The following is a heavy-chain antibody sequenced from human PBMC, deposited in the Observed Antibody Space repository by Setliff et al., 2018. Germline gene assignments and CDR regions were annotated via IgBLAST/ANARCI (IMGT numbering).Heavy chain of an antibody. CDR1: GGSISSGDYY. Sequence: PSETLSLTCTVSGGSISSGDYYWSWIRQPPGKGLEWIGYIYSSGSTYYNPSLKSRVSISVDTSKNQFSLKLSSATAADTAVYYCARGRTVVAVWGQGTLVTVSS. CDR3: ARGRTVVAV. J-gene: IGHJ4*02. CDR2: IYSSGST. V-gene: IGHV4-30-4*08. D-gene: IGHD2-15*01.